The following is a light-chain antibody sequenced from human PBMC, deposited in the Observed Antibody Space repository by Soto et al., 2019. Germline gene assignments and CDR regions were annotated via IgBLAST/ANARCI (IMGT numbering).Light chain of an antibody. CDR1: SSDVGSYNL. J-gene: IGLJ1*01. CDR3: CSYAGSSTLPV. Sequence: QSVLTQPASVSGSPGQSITISCTGTSSDVGSYNLVSWYQQHPGKAPKLMIYEVSKRPSGVSDRFSGSKSGNTASLTISGLQAEDEADYYCCSYAGSSTLPVFGTGTKLTVL. CDR2: EVS. V-gene: IGLV2-23*02.